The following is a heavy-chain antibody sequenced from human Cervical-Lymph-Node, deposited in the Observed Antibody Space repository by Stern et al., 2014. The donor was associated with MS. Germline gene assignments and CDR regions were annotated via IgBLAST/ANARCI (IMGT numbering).Heavy chain of an antibody. CDR1: GFSFSSYD. V-gene: IGHV3-13*01. J-gene: IGHJ6*02. CDR2: IGSAGDT. CDR3: ARGAYASGWYHYGMDV. Sequence: VHLVESGGGWVQPGGSLRLSCAASGFSFSSYDMLWVRQAPGEGLEWVSAIGSAGDTYYFGSVKGRFTISREDAKNSFFLQMSNLKVEDTAVYYCARGAYASGWYHYGMDVWGHGTAVTVAS. D-gene: IGHD6-19*01.